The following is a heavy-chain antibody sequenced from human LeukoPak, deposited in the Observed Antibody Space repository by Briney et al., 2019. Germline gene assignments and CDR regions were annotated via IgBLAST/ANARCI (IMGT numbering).Heavy chain of an antibody. J-gene: IGHJ6*03. Sequence: PSETQTLTCTVSGDPISIYYGRWLRQPPGKGLEGLGYIYYSRSTNYNPSLKRRVTISVDASKNQFSLKLSSVTAADTAVYYCATICSSTSCHIYLDVWGKGTTVTVSS. CDR1: GDPISIYY. CDR3: ATICSSTSCHIYLDV. D-gene: IGHD2-2*02. CDR2: IYYSRST. V-gene: IGHV4-59*01.